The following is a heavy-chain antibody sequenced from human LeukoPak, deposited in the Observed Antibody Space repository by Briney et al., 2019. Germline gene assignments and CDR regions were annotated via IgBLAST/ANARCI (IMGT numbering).Heavy chain of an antibody. J-gene: IGHJ5*02. V-gene: IGHV3-7*03. D-gene: IGHD6-6*01. CDR1: GFTFSSYS. CDR3: ARDGPYSTSSTHPP. CDR2: IKQDGSEK. Sequence: RPGGSLRLSCAASGFTFSSYSMNWVRQAPGKGLEWVANIKQDGSEKYYVGSVKGRFTISRDNAKNSLYLQMDSLRAEDTAVYYCARDGPYSTSSTHPPWGQGTLVTVSS.